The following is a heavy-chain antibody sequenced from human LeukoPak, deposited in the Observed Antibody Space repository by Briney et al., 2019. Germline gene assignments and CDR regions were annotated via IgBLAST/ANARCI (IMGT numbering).Heavy chain of an antibody. V-gene: IGHV4-38-2*01. CDR3: ARSPERWLQLLIDY. J-gene: IGHJ4*02. D-gene: IGHD5-24*01. Sequence: SETLSLTCAVSGYSISSGYYWGWIRQPPGKGREWIGSIYHSGSTYYNPSLKSRVTISVDTSKNQFSLKLSSVTAADTAVYYCARSPERWLQLLIDYWGQGTLVTVSS. CDR2: IYHSGST. CDR1: GYSISSGYY.